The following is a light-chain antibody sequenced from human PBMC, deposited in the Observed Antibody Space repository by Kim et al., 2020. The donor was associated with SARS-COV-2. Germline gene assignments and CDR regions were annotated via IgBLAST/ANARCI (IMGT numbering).Light chain of an antibody. CDR1: NIGSKS. CDR2: YDS. Sequence: PGKTARIICGGDNIGSKSVHWYQQKPGQGPVMVVSYDSDRPSGIPERFSGSNSGNTATLIIRRVEAGDEADYYCQVWDNTSDQVVFGGGTQVTVL. CDR3: QVWDNTSDQVV. V-gene: IGLV3-21*03. J-gene: IGLJ2*01.